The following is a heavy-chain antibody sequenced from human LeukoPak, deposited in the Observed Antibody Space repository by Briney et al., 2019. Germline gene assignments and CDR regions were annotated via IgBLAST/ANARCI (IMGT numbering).Heavy chain of an antibody. Sequence: ASVKVSCKASGYTFTSYGISWVRQAPGQGLEWMGWISAYNGNTNYAQQLQGRVTMTTDTSTSTAYMELRSLRSDDTAVYYCARDKNYYGSGSYWNYWGQGTLVTVSS. J-gene: IGHJ4*02. CDR2: ISAYNGNT. V-gene: IGHV1-18*01. D-gene: IGHD3-10*01. CDR3: ARDKNYYGSGSYWNY. CDR1: GYTFTSYG.